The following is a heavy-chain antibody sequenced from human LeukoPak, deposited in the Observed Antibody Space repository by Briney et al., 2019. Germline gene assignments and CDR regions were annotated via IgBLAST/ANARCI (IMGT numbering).Heavy chain of an antibody. D-gene: IGHD6-13*01. CDR2: MNPNSGNT. J-gene: IGHJ4*02. Sequence: ASVKVSCKPSGYTFTSYDINWVRQATGQGLEWMGWMNPNSGNTGYAQKFQGRVTMTRNTSISTAYMELSSLRSEDTAVYYCARAASYSSSGKTRKNYYFDYWGQGTLVTVSS. V-gene: IGHV1-8*01. CDR3: ARAASYSSSGKTRKNYYFDY. CDR1: GYTFTSYD.